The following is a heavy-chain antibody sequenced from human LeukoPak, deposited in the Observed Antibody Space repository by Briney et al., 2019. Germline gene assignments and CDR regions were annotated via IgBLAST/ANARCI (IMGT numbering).Heavy chain of an antibody. V-gene: IGHV4-4*07. CDR1: GGSISTGSISSYY. J-gene: IGHJ4*02. Sequence: SETLSLTCTVSGGSISTGSISSYYWSWVRQLAGKGLEWIGRIYTSGTTNYNPSLKSRVTMSVDTSKNQFSLKVNSVTAADTAVYYCARGAPSDYWGQGTLVTVSS. CDR2: IYTSGTT. CDR3: ARGAPSDY.